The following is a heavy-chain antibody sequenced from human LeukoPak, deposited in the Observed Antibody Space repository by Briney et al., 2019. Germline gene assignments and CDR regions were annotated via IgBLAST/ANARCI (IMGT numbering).Heavy chain of an antibody. CDR1: GFTFSSYA. CDR2: ISGSGGST. Sequence: TGGSLRLSCAASGFTFSSYAMSWVRQAPGKGLEWVSAISGSGGSTYYADSVKGRFTISRDNFKNTLYLQMNSPRAEDTAVYYCAKDLQWLVARFDYWGQGTLVTVSS. D-gene: IGHD6-19*01. J-gene: IGHJ4*02. CDR3: AKDLQWLVARFDY. V-gene: IGHV3-23*01.